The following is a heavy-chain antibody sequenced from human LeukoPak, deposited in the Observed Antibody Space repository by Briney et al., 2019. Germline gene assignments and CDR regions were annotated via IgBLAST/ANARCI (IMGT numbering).Heavy chain of an antibody. CDR3: ARDDIVVVTGTFDI. J-gene: IGHJ3*02. V-gene: IGHV4-59*12. CDR2: IYYSGST. CDR1: GGSISSYY. Sequence: SETLSLTCTVSGGSISSYYWSWIRQPPGKGLEWIGYIYYSGSTNYNPSLKSRVTISVDTSKNQFSLKLSSVTAADTAVYYCARDDIVVVTGTFDIWGQGTMVTVSS. D-gene: IGHD2-21*02.